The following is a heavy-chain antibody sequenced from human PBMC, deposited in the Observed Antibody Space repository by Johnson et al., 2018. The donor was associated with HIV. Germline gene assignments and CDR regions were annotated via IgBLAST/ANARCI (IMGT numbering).Heavy chain of an antibody. CDR1: GFTV. J-gene: IGHJ3*02. CDR2: IYSGGST. CDR3: AKGKSSGRGAFDI. V-gene: IGHV3-66*02. Sequence: VQLVESGGGVVQPGRSLRLSCVASGFTVRKGLEWVSVIYSGGSTYYADSVKGRFTISRDNSKNTLYLQINSLRAEDTAVFYCAKGKSSGRGAFDIWGQGTKVIVSS. D-gene: IGHD6-19*01.